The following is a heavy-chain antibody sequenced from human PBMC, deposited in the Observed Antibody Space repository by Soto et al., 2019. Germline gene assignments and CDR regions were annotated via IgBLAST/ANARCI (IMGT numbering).Heavy chain of an antibody. CDR1: GVTFTSSA. CDR2: IVVGSGNT. J-gene: IGHJ6*01. Sequence: SVKVSCKASGVTFTSSAVQWVRQARGQRLEWIGWIVVGSGNTNYAQKFQERVTITRDMSTSTAYMELSSLRSEDTAVNYCAADVYYDFGSGRMDVWGQGRTVTV. V-gene: IGHV1-58*01. D-gene: IGHD3-3*01. CDR3: AADVYYDFGSGRMDV.